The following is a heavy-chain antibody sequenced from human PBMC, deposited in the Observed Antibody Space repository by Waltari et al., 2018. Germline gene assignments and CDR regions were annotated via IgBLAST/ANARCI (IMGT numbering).Heavy chain of an antibody. D-gene: IGHD3-16*01. Sequence: QVQLQESGPGLVKPSETLSLTCTVSGYSISSGYYWGWIRQPPGKGLEWIGSIYHSGSTYYNPSLKSRVTISVDTSKNQFSLKLSSVTAADTAVYYCARDATTLANAFDIWGQGTMVTVSS. CDR1: GYSISSGYY. V-gene: IGHV4-38-2*02. CDR2: IYHSGST. CDR3: ARDATTLANAFDI. J-gene: IGHJ3*02.